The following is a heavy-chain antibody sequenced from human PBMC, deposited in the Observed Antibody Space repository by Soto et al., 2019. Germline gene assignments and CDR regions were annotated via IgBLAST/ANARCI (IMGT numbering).Heavy chain of an antibody. CDR2: IRSKANSYAT. J-gene: IGHJ6*02. V-gene: IGHV3-73*02. CDR3: TSDTARVYYGMDV. CDR1: GFTFSGSA. D-gene: IGHD5-18*01. Sequence: EVQLVESGGGLVQPGGSLKLSCAASGFTFSGSAMHWVRQASGKGLEWVGRIRSKANSYATAYAASVKGRFTISRDDSKNTSYLQMNGLKTEDTAVYYCTSDTARVYYGMDVWGQGTTVTVSS.